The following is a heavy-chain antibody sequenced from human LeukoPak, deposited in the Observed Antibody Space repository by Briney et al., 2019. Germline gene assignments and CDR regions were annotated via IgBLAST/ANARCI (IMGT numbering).Heavy chain of an antibody. CDR3: AKYLYSVSYYGMDV. J-gene: IGHJ6*02. Sequence: PGGSLRLSCAASGFTVSSSYMSWVRQAPGKGLEWVSAISGSGGSTYYADSVKGRFTISRDNSKNTLYLQMNSLRAEDTALYYCAKYLYSVSYYGMDVWGQGTTVTVSS. D-gene: IGHD2-15*01. CDR2: ISGSGGST. CDR1: GFTVSSSY. V-gene: IGHV3-23*01.